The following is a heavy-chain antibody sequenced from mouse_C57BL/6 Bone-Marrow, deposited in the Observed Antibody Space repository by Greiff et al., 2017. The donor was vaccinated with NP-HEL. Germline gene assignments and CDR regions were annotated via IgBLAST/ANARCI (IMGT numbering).Heavy chain of an antibody. CDR1: GFTFNTYA. D-gene: IGHD2-2*01. CDR3: VGGAWGLRRDLHWYFDV. J-gene: IGHJ1*03. CDR2: IRSKSSNYAT. Sequence: EVKLMESGGGLVQPKGSLKLSCAASGFTFNTYAMHWVRQAPGKGLEWVARIRSKSSNYATYYADPVKDRFTISRDDSQSMLYLQMNNLRTEDTAMYYCVGGAWGLRRDLHWYFDVWGTGTTVTVSS. V-gene: IGHV10-3*01.